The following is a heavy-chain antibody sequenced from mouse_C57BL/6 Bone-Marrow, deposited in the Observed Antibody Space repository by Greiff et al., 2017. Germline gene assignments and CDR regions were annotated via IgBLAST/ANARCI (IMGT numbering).Heavy chain of an antibody. V-gene: IGHV1-50*01. J-gene: IGHJ4*01. CDR1: GYTFTSYW. CDR2: IDPSDSYT. CDR3: ARDRRAMDY. Sequence: QVQLQQPGAELVKPGASVKLSCKASGYTFTSYWMQWVKQRPGQGLEWIGEIDPSDSYTNYNQKFKGKATLTVDTSSSTAYMQLSSLTSEDSAVYYCARDRRAMDYWGQGTSVTVSS.